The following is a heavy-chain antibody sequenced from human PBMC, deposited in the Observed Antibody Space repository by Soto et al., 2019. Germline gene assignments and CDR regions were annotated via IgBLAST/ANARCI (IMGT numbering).Heavy chain of an antibody. CDR1: GYSFTSYW. D-gene: IGHD6-19*01. Sequence: PGASLKISCKGSGYSFTSYWIGGVRQMPGKGLEWMGIIYPGDSDTRYSPSFQGQVTISADKSISTAYLQWSSLKASDTAMYYCARTRTGYSSGPYYFDYLGQGTLVTVSS. CDR3: ARTRTGYSSGPYYFDY. CDR2: IYPGDSDT. V-gene: IGHV5-51*01. J-gene: IGHJ4*02.